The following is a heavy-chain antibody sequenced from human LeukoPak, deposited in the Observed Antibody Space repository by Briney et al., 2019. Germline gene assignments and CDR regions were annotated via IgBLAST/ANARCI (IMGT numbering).Heavy chain of an antibody. J-gene: IGHJ3*02. CDR3: ARDSSGWYLDAFDI. Sequence: QPGGSLRPSCAASGFTVSSNYMSWVRRPPGKGLGWVSVIYSGGSTYYADSVKGRFTISRDNSKNTLYLQMNSLRAEDTAVYYCARDSSGWYLDAFDIWGQGTMVTVSS. D-gene: IGHD6-19*01. V-gene: IGHV3-53*01. CDR2: IYSGGST. CDR1: GFTVSSNY.